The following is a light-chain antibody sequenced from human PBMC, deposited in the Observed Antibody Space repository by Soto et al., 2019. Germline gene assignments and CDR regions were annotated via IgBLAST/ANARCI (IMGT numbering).Light chain of an antibody. Sequence: QSVLTQPPSASGTPGQRVTISCSGSSSNIGSNYVYWYQQLPGTAPKLLIYRNNQRPSGVPDRFSGSKSGTSASLASSGLRSEDEADYYCAAWDDSLSGVVFGGGTKRTVL. J-gene: IGLJ2*01. CDR2: RNN. CDR1: SSNIGSNY. V-gene: IGLV1-47*01. CDR3: AAWDDSLSGVV.